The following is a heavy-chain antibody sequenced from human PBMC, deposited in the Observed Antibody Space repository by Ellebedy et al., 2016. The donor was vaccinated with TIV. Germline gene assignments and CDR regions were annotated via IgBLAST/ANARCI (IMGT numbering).Heavy chain of an antibody. Sequence: GESLKISCAASGFTFSNYWMHWVRQAPGKGLEWVSALTTGGVTFYADSVKGRFTISRDNSKNTLSLQMNSLRAEDTAVYYCARDPVGVGPAFDIWGQGTMVTVSS. D-gene: IGHD4-23*01. CDR2: LTTGGVT. V-gene: IGHV3-23*01. J-gene: IGHJ3*02. CDR3: ARDPVGVGPAFDI. CDR1: GFTFSNYW.